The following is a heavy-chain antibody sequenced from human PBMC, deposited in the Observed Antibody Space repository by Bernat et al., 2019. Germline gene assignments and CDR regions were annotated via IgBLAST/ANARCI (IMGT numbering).Heavy chain of an antibody. D-gene: IGHD3-10*01. CDR2: IWYGGSNK. CDR3: ARDRDFYGAGSTYTMDV. Sequence: QVQLVESGGGVVQPGRSLRLSCAASGFTFRSYGIHWVRQGPGKVLEWVAVIWYGGSNKYYRDSVKGRFTISRDNSKNAVYLQMNSLRPEDTAIYYCARDRDFYGAGSTYTMDVWGQGTTVTVSS. CDR1: GFTFRSYG. V-gene: IGHV3-33*01. J-gene: IGHJ6*02.